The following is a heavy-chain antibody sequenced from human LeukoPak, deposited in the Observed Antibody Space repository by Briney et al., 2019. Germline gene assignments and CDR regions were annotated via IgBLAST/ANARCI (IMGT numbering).Heavy chain of an antibody. V-gene: IGHV1-69*01. J-gene: IGHJ4*02. D-gene: IGHD3-10*01. Sequence: AASVKVSCKASGGTFSNYAVSWVRQAPGQGLKWMGEIIPIFGTANYAQKFQGRVTITADESTSTAYLDLSSLISDDTAVYYCARDAHYGSGSSFDYWGQGTLVTVSS. CDR1: GGTFSNYA. CDR3: ARDAHYGSGSSFDY. CDR2: IIPIFGTA.